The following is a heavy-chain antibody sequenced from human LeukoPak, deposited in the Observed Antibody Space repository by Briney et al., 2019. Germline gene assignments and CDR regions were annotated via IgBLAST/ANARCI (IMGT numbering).Heavy chain of an antibody. Sequence: QPGRSLRLSCAASGFTFSSYGMHWVRQAPGKGLEWVAVIWYDGSDKYYADSVKGRFTISRDNSKNTLYLQVNSLRAEDTAVYYCARDQHASDIWGQGTMVTVSS. J-gene: IGHJ3*02. V-gene: IGHV3-33*08. CDR3: ARDQHASDI. CDR1: GFTFSSYG. CDR2: IWYDGSDK.